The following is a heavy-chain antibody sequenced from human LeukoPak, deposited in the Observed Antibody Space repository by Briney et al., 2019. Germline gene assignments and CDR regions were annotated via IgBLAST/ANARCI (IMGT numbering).Heavy chain of an antibody. V-gene: IGHV3-30*02. CDR2: IWYDGSNK. CDR3: AKVLAVTSYGAKSVFDH. J-gene: IGHJ4*02. D-gene: IGHD4-23*01. Sequence: GGSLRLSCAASGFTFSNYGMNWVRQAPGKGLEWVAFIWYDGSNKYYADSVKGRFTISRDNSKNTVYLQMNSLRAEDTAVYYCAKVLAVTSYGAKSVFDHWGQGTLVTVSS. CDR1: GFTFSNYG.